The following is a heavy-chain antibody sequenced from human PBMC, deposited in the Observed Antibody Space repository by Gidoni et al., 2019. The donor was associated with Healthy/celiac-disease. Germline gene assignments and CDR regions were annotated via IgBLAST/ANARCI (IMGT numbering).Heavy chain of an antibody. CDR3: ARLGGSGSFFFDY. D-gene: IGHD1-26*01. CDR2: IYYSGST. V-gene: IGHV4-59*08. J-gene: IGHJ4*02. CDR1: GGPISSYY. Sequence: QAQLQASGPGLVKRSETLSLTCTVSGGPISSYYWSWIRQPPGKGLEWIGYIYYSGSTNYNPSLKSRVTISVDTSKNQFSLKLSSVTAADTAVYYCARLGGSGSFFFDYWGQGTLVTVSS.